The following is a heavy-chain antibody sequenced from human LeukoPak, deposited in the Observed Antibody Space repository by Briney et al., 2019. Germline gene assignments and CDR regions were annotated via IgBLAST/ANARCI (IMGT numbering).Heavy chain of an antibody. D-gene: IGHD1-26*01. CDR2: MYYGGST. CDR1: GGSISSTSYY. V-gene: IGHV4-39*07. CDR3: AREDSGSYWGYYFDY. Sequence: PSETLSLTCTVSGGSISSTSYYWGWIRQSPGKGLEWIGSMYYGGSTEYNPSLKSRVTLSVDTSKNQFSLRLRSVTAADTAVYYCAREDSGSYWGYYFDYWGQGTLVTVSS. J-gene: IGHJ4*02.